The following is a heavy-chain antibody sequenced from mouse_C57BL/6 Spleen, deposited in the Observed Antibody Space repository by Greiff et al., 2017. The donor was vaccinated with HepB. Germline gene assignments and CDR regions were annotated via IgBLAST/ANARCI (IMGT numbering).Heavy chain of an antibody. J-gene: IGHJ3*01. V-gene: IGHV1-64*01. CDR3: ARAEYYGSSYPAWFAY. CDR2: IHPNSGST. D-gene: IGHD1-1*01. Sequence: VQLQQPGAELVKPGASVKLSCKASGYTFTSYWMHWVKQRPGQGLEWIGMIHPNSGSTNYNEKFKSKATLTVDKSSSTAYMQLSSLTSEDSAVYYCARAEYYGSSYPAWFAYWGQGTLVTVSA. CDR1: GYTFTSYW.